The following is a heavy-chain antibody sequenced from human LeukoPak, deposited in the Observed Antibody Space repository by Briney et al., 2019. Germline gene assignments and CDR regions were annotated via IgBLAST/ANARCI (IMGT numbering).Heavy chain of an antibody. CDR2: IYYRGNT. V-gene: IGHV4-59*12. CDR1: GGSISPYY. CDR3: ARESHDYYGSGSYAFDI. D-gene: IGHD3-10*01. J-gene: IGHJ3*02. Sequence: SETLSLTCTVSGGSISPYYWSWIRQPPGKGLEWIGYIYYRGNTNYNPSLKSRVTISVDTSKNQFSLKLSSVTAADTAVYYCARESHDYYGSGSYAFDIWGQGTMVTVSS.